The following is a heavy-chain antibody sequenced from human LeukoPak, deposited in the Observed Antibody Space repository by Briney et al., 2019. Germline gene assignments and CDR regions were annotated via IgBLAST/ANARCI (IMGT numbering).Heavy chain of an antibody. CDR3: AMMHYGSGSNWFDP. CDR1: GGSISSGSYY. J-gene: IGHJ5*02. Sequence: PSQTLSLTCTVSGGSISSGSYYWSWIRQPAGKGLEWIGRIYTSGSTNYNPSLKSRVTISVDTSKNQFPLKLSSVTAADTAVYYCAMMHYGSGSNWFDPWGQGTLVTVSS. D-gene: IGHD3-10*01. CDR2: IYTSGST. V-gene: IGHV4-61*02.